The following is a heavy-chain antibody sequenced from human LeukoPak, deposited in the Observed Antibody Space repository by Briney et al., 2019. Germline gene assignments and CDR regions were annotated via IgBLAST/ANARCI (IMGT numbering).Heavy chain of an antibody. Sequence: GGSLRLSCAASGFTVSSNYMSWVRQAPGKGLEWVSVIYSGGSTYYADSVKGRLTISRDNSKNTLYLQMNSLRAEDTAVYYCAREVVRGVIDYWGQGTLVTVSS. CDR2: IYSGGST. J-gene: IGHJ4*02. D-gene: IGHD3-10*01. V-gene: IGHV3-53*01. CDR3: AREVVRGVIDY. CDR1: GFTVSSNY.